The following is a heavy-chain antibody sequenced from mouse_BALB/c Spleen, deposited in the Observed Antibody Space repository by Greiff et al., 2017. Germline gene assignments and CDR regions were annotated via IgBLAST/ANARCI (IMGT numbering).Heavy chain of an antibody. Sequence: EVQLQQSGPELVKPGASVKISCKASGYSFTGYYMHWVKQSHVKSLEWIGRINPYNGATSYNQNFKDKASLTVDKSSSTAYMELHSLTSEDSAVYYCARVFPLPKGAMDYWGQGTSVTVSS. CDR3: ARVFPLPKGAMDY. J-gene: IGHJ4*01. CDR1: GYSFTGYY. CDR2: INPYNGAT. D-gene: IGHD5-1*01. V-gene: IGHV1-26*01.